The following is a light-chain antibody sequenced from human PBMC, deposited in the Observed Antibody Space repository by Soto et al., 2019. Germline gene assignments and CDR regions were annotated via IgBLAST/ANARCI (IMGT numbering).Light chain of an antibody. J-gene: IGKJ1*01. CDR3: QQSYITPRT. Sequence: DIQMTQSLSSLSASVGDRVAITCRASQTIDVYLNWYLQKPGRAPQLLIYAASKLQSGVPSRFSGSGSGTDFTLTISSLQPEDSGTYFCQQSYITPRTFGQGTKVDIK. CDR1: QTIDVY. CDR2: AAS. V-gene: IGKV1-39*01.